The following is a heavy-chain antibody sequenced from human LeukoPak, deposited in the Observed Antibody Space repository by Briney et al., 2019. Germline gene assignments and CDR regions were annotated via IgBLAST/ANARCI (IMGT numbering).Heavy chain of an antibody. CDR3: ATGRGYSYGYDGGDFDY. D-gene: IGHD5-18*01. Sequence: GGSLRLSCAASGFTFSSYAMHWVRRAPGKGLEWVAVISYDGSNKYYADSVKGRFTISRDNSKNTLYLQMNSLRADDTAVYYCATGRGYSYGYDGGDFDYWGQGTLVTVSS. CDR1: GFTFSSYA. J-gene: IGHJ4*02. V-gene: IGHV3-30-3*01. CDR2: ISYDGSNK.